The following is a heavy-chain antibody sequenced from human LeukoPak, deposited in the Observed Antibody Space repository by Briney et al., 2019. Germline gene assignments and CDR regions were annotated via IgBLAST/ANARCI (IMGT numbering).Heavy chain of an antibody. J-gene: IGHJ5*02. CDR1: DGSFSGYY. CDR2: INHSGST. V-gene: IGHV4-34*01. Sequence: SETLSLTCAVYDGSFSGYYWSWIRQPPGKGLEWIGEINHSGSTNYNPSLKSRVTISVDTSKNQFSLKLSSVTAADTAVYYCARDRILGAKVSWFDPWGQGTLVTVSS. CDR3: ARDRILGAKVSWFDP. D-gene: IGHD1-26*01.